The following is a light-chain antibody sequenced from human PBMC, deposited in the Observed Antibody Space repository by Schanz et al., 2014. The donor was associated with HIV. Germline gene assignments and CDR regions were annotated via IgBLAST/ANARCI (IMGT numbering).Light chain of an antibody. Sequence: QSVLTQPPSASGTPGQRVTISCSGSTSNVGSRSVDWYQQFPGTAPKLLIYSNNNRPSGVPDRFSGSKSGTSASLAISGLQSEDEADYYCAAWDVNLNGPVFGGGTKLTVL. J-gene: IGLJ2*01. CDR3: AAWDVNLNGPV. CDR1: TSNVGSRS. V-gene: IGLV1-44*01. CDR2: SNN.